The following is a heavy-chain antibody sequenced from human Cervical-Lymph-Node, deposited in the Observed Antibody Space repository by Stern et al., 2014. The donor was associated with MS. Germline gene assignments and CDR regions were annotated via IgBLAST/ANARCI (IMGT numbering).Heavy chain of an antibody. D-gene: IGHD3-3*01. J-gene: IGHJ6*02. Sequence: QVQLVQSGAEVKKPGASVKVSCKASGYTFTSYGISWVRQAPGQGLEWIGWISAYNGNTNYAQKLQGRVAMTPATSTSTAYMELRSLRSDDTAVYYCARDRDFWSSAYXXXXWGQGTTVTVSS. CDR3: ARDRDFWSSAYXXXX. CDR2: ISAYNGNT. CDR1: GYTFTSYG. V-gene: IGHV1-18*04.